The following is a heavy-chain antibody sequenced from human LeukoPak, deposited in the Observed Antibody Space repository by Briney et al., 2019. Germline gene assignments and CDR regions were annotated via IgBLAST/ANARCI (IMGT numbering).Heavy chain of an antibody. CDR1: GYTFTSYA. Sequence: ASVKVSCKASGYTFTSYAMNWVRQAPGQRLEWMGWINTNTGNPTYAQGFTGRFVFSLDTSVSAAYLQISSLKAEDTAVYYCARSQGGIAAAGDSLNPFDYWGQGTLVTVSS. CDR3: ARSQGGIAAAGDSLNPFDY. CDR2: INTNTGNP. D-gene: IGHD6-13*01. J-gene: IGHJ4*02. V-gene: IGHV7-4-1*02.